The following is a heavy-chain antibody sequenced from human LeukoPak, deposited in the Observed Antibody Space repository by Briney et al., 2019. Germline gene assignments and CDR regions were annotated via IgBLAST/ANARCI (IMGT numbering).Heavy chain of an antibody. J-gene: IGHJ4*02. D-gene: IGHD3-9*01. CDR1: GFTFSSYS. V-gene: IGHV3-21*01. CDR3: ARTEPHYDILTGYYRGGIDY. Sequence: TGGSLRLSCAASGFTFSSYSMNWVRQAPGKGLEWVSSISSSSSYIYYADSVKGRFTISRDNAKNSLYLQMNSLRAEDTAVYYCARTEPHYDILTGYYRGGIDYWGQGTMVTVSS. CDR2: ISSSSSYI.